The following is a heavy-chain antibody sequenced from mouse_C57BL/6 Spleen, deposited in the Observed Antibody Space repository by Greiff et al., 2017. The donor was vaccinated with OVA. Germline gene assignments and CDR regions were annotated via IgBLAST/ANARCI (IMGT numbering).Heavy chain of an antibody. J-gene: IGHJ3*01. CDR1: GYTFTGYW. CDR3: ARRGTYYTNVAWFAY. CDR2: ILPGGGST. Sequence: QVQLQQSGAELMKPGASVKLSCKATGYTFTGYWIEWVKQRPGHGLEWIGEILPGGGSTNYNEKFKGKATFTADTSSNTAYMQLSSLTTEDSAIYYCARRGTYYTNVAWFAYWGQGTLVTVSA. D-gene: IGHD2-12*01. V-gene: IGHV1-9*01.